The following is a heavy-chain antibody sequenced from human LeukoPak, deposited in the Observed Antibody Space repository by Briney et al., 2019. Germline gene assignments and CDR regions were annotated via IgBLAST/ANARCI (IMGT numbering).Heavy chain of an antibody. V-gene: IGHV3-30*02. CDR1: GFTFSSYA. D-gene: IGHD2-15*01. Sequence: GGSLRLSCAASGFTFSSYAMYWVRQAPGKGLEWVAFIQYDGSIKHYADSAKGRFTISRDNSKNTLYLQMNNLRPEDTAVYYCAKEGGSPNDAFDIWGQGTMVTVSS. CDR2: IQYDGSIK. J-gene: IGHJ3*02. CDR3: AKEGGSPNDAFDI.